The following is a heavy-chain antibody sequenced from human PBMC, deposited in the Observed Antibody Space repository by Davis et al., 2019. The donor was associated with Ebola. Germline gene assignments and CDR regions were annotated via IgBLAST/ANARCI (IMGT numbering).Heavy chain of an antibody. Sequence: SLKISCAASGFTFDDYAMHWVRQAPGKGLEWVSGISWNSGSIGYADSVKGRFTISRDNAKNSLYLQMNSLRAEDTALYYCAKGEVIVVVPAANDAFDIWGQGTMVTVSS. CDR1: GFTFDDYA. V-gene: IGHV3-9*01. CDR2: ISWNSGSI. CDR3: AKGEVIVVVPAANDAFDI. D-gene: IGHD2-2*01. J-gene: IGHJ3*02.